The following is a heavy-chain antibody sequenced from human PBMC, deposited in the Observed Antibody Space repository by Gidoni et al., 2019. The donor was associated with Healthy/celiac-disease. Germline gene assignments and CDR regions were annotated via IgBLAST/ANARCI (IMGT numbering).Heavy chain of an antibody. V-gene: IGHV3-9*01. CDR1: GFTFDDYA. CDR2: ISWNSGSI. CDR3: PKGRGATRGPGSQRPLDY. D-gene: IGHD1-1*01. J-gene: IGHJ4*02. Sequence: EVQLVESGVGLVQPGRSLRLSCAASGFTFDDYAMHWVRQAPGKGLEWVSGISWNSGSIGYADSVKGRFTISRDNAKNSLYLQMNSLRAEDTALYYCPKGRGATRGPGSQRPLDYWGQGTLVTVSS.